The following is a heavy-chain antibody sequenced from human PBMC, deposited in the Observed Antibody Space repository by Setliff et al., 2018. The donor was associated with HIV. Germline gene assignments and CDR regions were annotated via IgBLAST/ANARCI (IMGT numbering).Heavy chain of an antibody. CDR1: GFTFSSYG. CDR3: ARVVGVAPYYYMDV. CDR2: IWYDRGNK. J-gene: IGHJ6*03. Sequence: GGSLRLSCAASGFTFSSYGMHWVRQAPGKGLEWVAVIWYDRGNKYYADSVKGRFTISRDTSKDTLYLQMNSLRAEDTAVYYCARVVGVAPYYYMDVWGKGTTVTVSS. V-gene: IGHV3-33*01. D-gene: IGHD2-15*01.